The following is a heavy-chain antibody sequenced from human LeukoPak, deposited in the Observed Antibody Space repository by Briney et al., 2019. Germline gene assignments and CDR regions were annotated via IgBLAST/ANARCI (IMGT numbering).Heavy chain of an antibody. CDR2: ISYDGSNK. CDR3: ARDAIVVVPAATHYFDY. J-gene: IGHJ4*02. Sequence: PGGSLRLSCAASRFTFNSYAMSWVRQAPGKGLEWVAVISYDGSNKYYADSVKGRFTISRDNSKNTLYLQMNSLRAEDTAVYYCARDAIVVVPAATHYFDYWGQGTLVTVSS. CDR1: RFTFNSYA. V-gene: IGHV3-30-3*01. D-gene: IGHD2-2*01.